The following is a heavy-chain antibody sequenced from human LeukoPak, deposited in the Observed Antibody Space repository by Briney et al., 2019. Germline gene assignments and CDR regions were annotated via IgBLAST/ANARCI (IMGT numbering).Heavy chain of an antibody. CDR2: ISHDGSNK. Sequence: GRSLRLSCAASGFTFIIYGMHWVRQAPGKGLEWVAIISHDGSNKYYADSVKGRFTISRDKSKNSLYLQMNSLRAEDTAVYYCAKGAGSGARRSLYYFDYWGQGTLVTVSS. CDR1: GFTFIIYG. J-gene: IGHJ4*02. V-gene: IGHV3-30*18. CDR3: AKGAGSGARRSLYYFDY. D-gene: IGHD3-10*01.